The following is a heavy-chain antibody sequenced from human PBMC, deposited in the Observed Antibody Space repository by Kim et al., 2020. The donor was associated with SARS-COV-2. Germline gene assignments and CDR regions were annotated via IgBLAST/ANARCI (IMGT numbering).Heavy chain of an antibody. CDR3: ARLRGPTMVRGVISWFDP. V-gene: IGHV4-39*01. Sequence: SETLSLTCTVSGGSISSSSYYWGWIRQPPGKGLEWIGSIYYSGSTYYNPSLKSRVTISVDTSKNQFSLKLSSVTAADTAVYYCARLRGPTMVRGVISWFDPWGQGTLVTVSS. CDR2: IYYSGST. J-gene: IGHJ5*02. CDR1: GGSISSSSYY. D-gene: IGHD3-10*01.